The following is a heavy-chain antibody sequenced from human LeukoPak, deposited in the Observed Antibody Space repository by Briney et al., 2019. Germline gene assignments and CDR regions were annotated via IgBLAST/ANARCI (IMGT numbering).Heavy chain of an antibody. CDR1: GFTFSSYG. CDR3: AKYGGFFDSSGYKYYYYMDV. Sequence: GGSLRLSCAASGFTFSSYGMNWVRQAPGKGLEWVSAISGSDAGTYSADSVKGRFTISRDNSKNTLYLQMNSLRAEDTAVYYCAKYGGFFDSSGYKYYYYMDVWGKGTTVTVSS. J-gene: IGHJ6*03. V-gene: IGHV3-23*01. D-gene: IGHD3-22*01. CDR2: ISGSDAGT.